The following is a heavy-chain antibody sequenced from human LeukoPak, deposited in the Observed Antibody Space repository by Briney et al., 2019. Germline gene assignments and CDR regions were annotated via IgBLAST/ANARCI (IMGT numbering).Heavy chain of an antibody. V-gene: IGHV3-21*01. J-gene: IGHJ4*02. Sequence: PGGSLRLSCAASGFTFSSYSMNWVRQAPGKGLEWVSSISSSSSYIYYADSVKGRFTISRDNAKNSLYLQMNSLRAEDTAVYYCARGIGKTVGATDYWGQGTLVIVSS. CDR1: GFTFSSYS. CDR2: ISSSSSYI. D-gene: IGHD1-26*01. CDR3: ARGIGKTVGATDY.